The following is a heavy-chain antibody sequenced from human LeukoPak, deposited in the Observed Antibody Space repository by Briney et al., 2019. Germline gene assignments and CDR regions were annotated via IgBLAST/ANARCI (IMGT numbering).Heavy chain of an antibody. D-gene: IGHD1-26*01. CDR3: ARGGVDYFDY. CDR2: IYYSGST. J-gene: IGHJ4*02. Sequence: SETLSLTCTVSGGSISSYYWSWIRQPPGKGLEWIGYIYYSGSTNYNPSLKSRVTKSVDTSKNQFSLKLSSVTAADTAVYYCARGGVDYFDYWGQGTLVTVSS. V-gene: IGHV4-59*01. CDR1: GGSISSYY.